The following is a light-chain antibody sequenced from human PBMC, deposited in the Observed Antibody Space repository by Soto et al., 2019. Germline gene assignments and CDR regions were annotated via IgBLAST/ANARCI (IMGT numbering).Light chain of an antibody. CDR2: EAS. J-gene: IGKJ1*01. V-gene: IGKV1-5*03. CDR3: QQYETFSGT. CDR1: QSISSW. Sequence: DIHMTQSPSILSSSVLDRVTITFRASQSISSWLAWYQQKPVKAPKLLIYEASSLEKGVPARFGGSGSGTEFTLTIASLQPDDFATYYCQQYETFSGTFGPGTKVDI.